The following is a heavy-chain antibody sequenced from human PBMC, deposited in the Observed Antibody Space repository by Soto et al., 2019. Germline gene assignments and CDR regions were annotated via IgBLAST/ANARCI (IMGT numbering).Heavy chain of an antibody. Sequence: PSETLSLTCTVAGGSISSSSYYWGWIRQPPGKGLEWIGSIYYSGSTYYNPSLKSRVTISVDTSKNQFSLKLSSVTAADTAVYYCANTYYDSSGPIDYWGQGTLVTVSS. CDR1: GGSISSSSYY. CDR3: ANTYYDSSGPIDY. D-gene: IGHD3-22*01. J-gene: IGHJ4*02. V-gene: IGHV4-39*07. CDR2: IYYSGST.